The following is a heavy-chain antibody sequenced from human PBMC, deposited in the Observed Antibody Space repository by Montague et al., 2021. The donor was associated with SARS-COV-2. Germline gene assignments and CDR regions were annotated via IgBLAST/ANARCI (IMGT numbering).Heavy chain of an antibody. V-gene: IGHV4-59*08. CDR2: ISDSGST. D-gene: IGHD3-22*01. J-gene: IGHJ4*02. CDR1: GGSLNNYF. CDR3: ARVDSSGAWEY. Sequence: SETLSLTCTVSGGSLNNYFWSWIRQPPGKGLEWVGEISDSGSTKYNPSLQSRVTISVDTARNQFSLKLLSVTAADTAFYYCARVDSSGAWEYWGQGILVTVSS.